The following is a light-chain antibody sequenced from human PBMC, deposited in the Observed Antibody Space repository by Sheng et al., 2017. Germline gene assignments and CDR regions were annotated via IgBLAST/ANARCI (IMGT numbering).Light chain of an antibody. Sequence: EMVIMQSPDTLSVSPGERATLSCRASQTIGNRLAWYQHKPGQAPRLLIYDASTRAAAIPDRFRGSGSGTEFTLTISSVQSEDFAVYYCQQYSRWPQTLGQGTRV. V-gene: IGKV3-15*01. CDR1: QTIGNR. CDR2: DAS. CDR3: QQYSRWPQT. J-gene: IGKJ1*01.